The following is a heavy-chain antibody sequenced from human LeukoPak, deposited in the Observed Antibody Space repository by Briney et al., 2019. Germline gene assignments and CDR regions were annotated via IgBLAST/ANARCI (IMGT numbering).Heavy chain of an antibody. Sequence: SGPTLVNPTQTLTLTCTFSGFSLTTSGVGVGWIRQPPGKALEWLALISWNDDKRYSPSLKSRPTITKDTSKNQVVLTLTNMDPEDTATYYCAHSIATTDVLRFLEWDYWGQGILVTVSS. D-gene: IGHD3-3*01. CDR3: AHSIATTDVLRFLEWDY. V-gene: IGHV2-5*01. CDR2: ISWNDDK. J-gene: IGHJ4*02. CDR1: GFSLTTSGVG.